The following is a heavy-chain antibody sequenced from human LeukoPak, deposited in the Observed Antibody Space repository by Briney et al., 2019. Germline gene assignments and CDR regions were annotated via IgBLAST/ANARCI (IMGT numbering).Heavy chain of an antibody. Sequence: PGGSLRLSRAASGFTFVSYNMNWVRQAPGKGLEWVAYISSSSSLIYYAGSVKGRFTVSRDSAKRSLYLQMNSLRAEDTAVYYCARDGNRDGDMDVWGKGTTVTISS. CDR2: ISSSSSLI. D-gene: IGHD1-1*01. CDR1: GFTFVSYN. J-gene: IGHJ6*03. V-gene: IGHV3-48*01. CDR3: ARDGNRDGDMDV.